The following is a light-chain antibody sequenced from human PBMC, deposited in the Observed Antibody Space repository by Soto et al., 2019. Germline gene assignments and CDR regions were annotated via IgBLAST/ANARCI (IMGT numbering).Light chain of an antibody. V-gene: IGKV3-15*01. CDR2: GAS. CDR3: QQYNNWPET. J-gene: IGKJ2*01. CDR1: QSVSSS. Sequence: EIVMTQSPATLSVSPGERATLSCRASQSVSSSLAWYQQKPGQAPRLLIYGASTRATGIPARFSGSGSGTEFTLTISSLQSEDLAVYYCQQYNNWPETFGQGTKLEIK.